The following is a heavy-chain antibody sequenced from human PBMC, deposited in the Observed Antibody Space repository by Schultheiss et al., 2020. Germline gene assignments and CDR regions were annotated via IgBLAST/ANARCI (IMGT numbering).Heavy chain of an antibody. D-gene: IGHD4-23*01. V-gene: IGHV3-21*01. CDR1: GFTFSSYS. CDR3: ARDLPDYGGNSGAFDI. CDR2: ISSSSRYI. Sequence: GGSLRLSCAASGFTFSSYSMNWVRQAPGKGLEWVSSISSSSRYIYYADSVKGRFTISRDNAKNSLYLQMNSLRAEDTAVYYCARDLPDYGGNSGAFDIWGQGTMVTVSS. J-gene: IGHJ3*02.